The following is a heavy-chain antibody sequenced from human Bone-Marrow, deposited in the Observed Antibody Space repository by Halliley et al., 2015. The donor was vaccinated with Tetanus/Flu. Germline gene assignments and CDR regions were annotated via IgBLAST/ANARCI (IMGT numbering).Heavy chain of an antibody. Sequence: SLRLSCAASGFTYVNYAMNWVRQAPGKGLEWVAGLSGSGEATHYADSVKGRFTISRDNSQNTLSLQMNSLRAEDTAVYYCARGLRTWGFFLGEESNSFDLWGQGTAVTVSS. CDR3: ARGLRTWGFFLGEESNSFDL. J-gene: IGHJ3*01. CDR1: GFTYVNYA. V-gene: IGHV3-23*01. CDR2: LSGSGEAT. D-gene: IGHD3-16*01.